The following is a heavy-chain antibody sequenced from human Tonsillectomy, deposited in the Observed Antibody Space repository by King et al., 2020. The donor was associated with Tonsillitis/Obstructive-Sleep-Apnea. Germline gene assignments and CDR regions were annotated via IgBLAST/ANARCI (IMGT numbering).Heavy chain of an antibody. D-gene: IGHD4-17*01. Sequence: VQLVESGGGLVQPGGSLRLPCAASGFTFSSSAMTWVRQAPGKGLEWVSSISGSGGTTYYADAVRGRFTISRDNSKNTLSLQMNSLSAEDTAIYYCAKHRTASVTTGYYFYMDVWGKGTTVTVSS. CDR2: ISGSGGTT. J-gene: IGHJ6*03. CDR1: GFTFSSSA. V-gene: IGHV3-23*04. CDR3: AKHRTASVTTGYYFYMDV.